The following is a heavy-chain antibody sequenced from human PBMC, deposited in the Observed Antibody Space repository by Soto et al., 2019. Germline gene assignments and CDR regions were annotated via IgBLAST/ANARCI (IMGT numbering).Heavy chain of an antibody. Sequence: ASVKVSCKASGYTFTSYGISWVRQAPGQGLEWMGWISAYNGNTNYAQKLQGRVTMTTDTSTSTAYMELRSLRSDDTAVYYCARETGDVGATHNFGRSYYYYGMDVWGQGTTVTVSS. CDR1: GYTFTSYG. J-gene: IGHJ6*02. CDR3: ARETGDVGATHNFGRSYYYYGMDV. D-gene: IGHD1-26*01. CDR2: ISAYNGNT. V-gene: IGHV1-18*01.